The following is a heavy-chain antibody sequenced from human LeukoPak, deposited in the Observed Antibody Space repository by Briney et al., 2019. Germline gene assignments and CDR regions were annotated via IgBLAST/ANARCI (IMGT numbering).Heavy chain of an antibody. CDR1: GGSFSGYY. J-gene: IGHJ4*02. D-gene: IGHD1-20*01. Sequence: SETLSLTCAVYGGSFSGYYWSWIRQPPGKGLEWIGEINHSGSTNYNPSLKSRVTISVDTSKNQFSLKLSSVTAADTAVYYCARDLTGTTRFDYWGQGTLVTVSS. V-gene: IGHV4-34*01. CDR3: ARDLTGTTRFDY. CDR2: INHSGST.